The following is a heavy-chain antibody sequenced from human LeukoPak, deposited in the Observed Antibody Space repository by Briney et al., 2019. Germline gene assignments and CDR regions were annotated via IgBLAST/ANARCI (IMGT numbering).Heavy chain of an antibody. J-gene: IGHJ4*02. V-gene: IGHV4-30-4*01. CDR1: GGSISCGDYY. CDR2: IFYSGNT. Sequence: SETLSLTCTVSGGSISCGDYYWSWIRQPPGKGLKWIGYIFYSGNTYYNPSLKSRVPISVDTSKNRFSLKLSSVTAADTAVYYCARRLGAEVTPFDYWGQGTLVTVSS. CDR3: ARRLGAEVTPFDY. D-gene: IGHD1-26*01.